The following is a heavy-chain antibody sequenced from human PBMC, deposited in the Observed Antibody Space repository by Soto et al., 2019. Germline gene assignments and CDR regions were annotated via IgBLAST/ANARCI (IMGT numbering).Heavy chain of an antibody. Sequence: SVKVSCKASGYTFTSYYMHWVRQAPGQGLEWMGGIIPIFGTANYAQKFQGRVTITADESTSTAYMELSSLRSEDTAVYYCARAGPMTTVIMDSWGPGTLVTVSS. CDR3: ARAGPMTTVIMDS. CDR1: GYTFTSYY. CDR2: IIPIFGTA. V-gene: IGHV1-69*13. J-gene: IGHJ5*01. D-gene: IGHD4-4*01.